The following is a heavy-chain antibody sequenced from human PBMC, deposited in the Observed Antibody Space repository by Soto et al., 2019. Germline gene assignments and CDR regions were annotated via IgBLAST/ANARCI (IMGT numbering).Heavy chain of an antibody. D-gene: IGHD3-22*01. Sequence: GGSLRLSCAASGFTFSSYAMSWVRQAPGKGLEWVSAISGSGGSTYYADSVKGRFTISRDNSKNTLYLQMNSLRAEDTAVYYCAKGRPTMIVVVTFPLYFDYWGQGTLVTVSS. V-gene: IGHV3-23*01. CDR2: ISGSGGST. CDR1: GFTFSSYA. J-gene: IGHJ4*02. CDR3: AKGRPTMIVVVTFPLYFDY.